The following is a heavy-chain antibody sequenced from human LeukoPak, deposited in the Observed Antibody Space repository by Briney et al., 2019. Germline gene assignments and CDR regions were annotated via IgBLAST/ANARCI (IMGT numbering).Heavy chain of an antibody. J-gene: IGHJ5*02. D-gene: IGHD6-19*01. CDR1: GFTFDDYA. Sequence: GRSLRLSCAASGFTFDDYAMHWVRQAPGKGLEWVSGISWNSGSIGYADSVKGRFTISRDNAKNSLYLQMNSLRAEDTALYYCAKDMFSGGWYPSHGLDPWGQGTLVTVSS. CDR3: AKDMFSGGWYPSHGLDP. CDR2: ISWNSGSI. V-gene: IGHV3-9*01.